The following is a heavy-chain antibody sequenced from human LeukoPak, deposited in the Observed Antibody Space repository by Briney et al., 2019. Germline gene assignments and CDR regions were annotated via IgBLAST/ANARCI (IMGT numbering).Heavy chain of an antibody. Sequence: SETLSLTCTVSGYSISSGYYWGWVRQPPGKGLEWIGSIYHSGGTYYNPSLNSRVTISVDTSKNQFSLRLSSVTAADTAVYYCARLLWFGRYYFDYWGQGTLVTVSS. CDR2: IYHSGGT. CDR3: ARLLWFGRYYFDY. J-gene: IGHJ4*02. V-gene: IGHV4-38-2*02. D-gene: IGHD3-10*01. CDR1: GYSISSGYY.